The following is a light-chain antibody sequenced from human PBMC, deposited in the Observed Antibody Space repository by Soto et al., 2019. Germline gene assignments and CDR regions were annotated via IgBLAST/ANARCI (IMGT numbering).Light chain of an antibody. CDR1: QYINTR. CDR3: QQYGSSGT. Sequence: EIVLTQSPSTLSSFPCDRVTLSFMASQYINTRLAWYQHRPGQAPRLLIYQTSIRAAGIPARFSGSGSGTDFTLTISRLEPEDFAVYYCQQYGSSGTFGQGTKVDIK. CDR2: QTS. J-gene: IGKJ1*01. V-gene: IGKV3-20*01.